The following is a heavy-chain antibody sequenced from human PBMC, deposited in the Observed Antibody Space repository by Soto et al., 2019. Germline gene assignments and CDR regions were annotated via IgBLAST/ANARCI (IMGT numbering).Heavy chain of an antibody. CDR2: ISYYGSNK. CDR1: GFTFSSYG. J-gene: IGHJ6*02. D-gene: IGHD3-3*01. V-gene: IGHV3-30*18. Sequence: GGSLRLSCAASGFTFSSYGMHWVRQAPGKGLEWVAVISYYGSNKYYADSVKGRFTISRDNSKNTLYLQMNSLRAEDTAVYYCAKEKGGYDFWSGYYRPYYYYGMDVWGQGTTVTVSS. CDR3: AKEKGGYDFWSGYYRPYYYYGMDV.